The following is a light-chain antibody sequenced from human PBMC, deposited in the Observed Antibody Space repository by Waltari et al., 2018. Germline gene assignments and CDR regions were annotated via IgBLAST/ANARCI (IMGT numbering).Light chain of an antibody. CDR2: QST. V-gene: IGLV3-1*01. Sequence: SYELTQSPSVSVSPGQTASITCPGHKLGDNFVCWYQQKPGQSPALVTYQSTRRPSGIPERFSGSNSGNTATLTISGTQAMDEAYYYCQVWDSSIAVFGGGTKLTVL. J-gene: IGLJ3*02. CDR1: KLGDNF. CDR3: QVWDSSIAV.